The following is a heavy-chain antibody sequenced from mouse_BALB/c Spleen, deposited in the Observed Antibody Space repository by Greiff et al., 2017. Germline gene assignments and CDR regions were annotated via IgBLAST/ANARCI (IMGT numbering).Heavy chain of an antibody. J-gene: IGHJ3*01. CDR2: IDPFNGGT. Sequence: VQLKESGPELMKPGASVKISCKASGYSFTSYYMHWVKQSHGKSLEWIGYIDPFNGGTSYNQKFKGKATLTVDKSSSTAYMHLSSLTSEDSAVYYCARGDSSGYGFAYWGQGTLVTVSA. CDR1: GYSFTSYY. V-gene: IGHV1S135*01. CDR3: ARGDSSGYGFAY. D-gene: IGHD3-2*01.